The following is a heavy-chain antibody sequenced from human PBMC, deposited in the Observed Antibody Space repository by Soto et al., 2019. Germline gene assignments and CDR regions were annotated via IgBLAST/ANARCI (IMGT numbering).Heavy chain of an antibody. CDR2: IWYDGSNK. D-gene: IGHD3-9*01. CDR1: GFTFSSYG. J-gene: IGHJ4*02. Sequence: QVQLVESGGGVVQPGRSLRLSCAASGFTFSSYGMHWVRQAPGKGLEWVAVIWYDGSNKYYADSVKGRFTISRDNSKNRLYLQMNSLRAEDTAVYYCARGGYYDILTGVDYWGQGTLVTVSS. CDR3: ARGGYYDILTGVDY. V-gene: IGHV3-33*01.